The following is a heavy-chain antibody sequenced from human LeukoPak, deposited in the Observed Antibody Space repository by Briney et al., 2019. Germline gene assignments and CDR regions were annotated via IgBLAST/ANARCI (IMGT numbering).Heavy chain of an antibody. CDR1: GFTFSSYA. J-gene: IGHJ6*02. D-gene: IGHD2-8*02. CDR2: IWYDGSIK. V-gene: IGHV3-33*08. CDR3: ARISCTGGRCKPYSYYDMDV. Sequence: GGSLRLSCAASGFTFSSYAMSWVRQAPGKGLEWVAIIWYDGSIKYYSDSVKGRFTISRDNSKSTLYLQMNSLRVEDTALYYCARISCTGGRCKPYSYYDMDVWGQGTTVTVSS.